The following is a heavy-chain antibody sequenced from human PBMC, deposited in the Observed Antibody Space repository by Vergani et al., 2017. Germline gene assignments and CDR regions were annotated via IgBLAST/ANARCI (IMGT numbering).Heavy chain of an antibody. Sequence: QVQLQESGPGLVKPPGTLSLPCAVSGVFIRSNNCWTWVRQPPGKGLEWIGEICHTEDTKYSPSLRSRVTVSVDESRNLFSLRLNSLTAADTAVYYCATIGYRRWGYYVDYWGQGILVTVSS. V-gene: IGHV4-4*03. CDR2: ICHTEDT. CDR3: ATIGYRRWGYYVDY. CDR1: GVFIRSNNC. J-gene: IGHJ4*02. D-gene: IGHD1-26*01.